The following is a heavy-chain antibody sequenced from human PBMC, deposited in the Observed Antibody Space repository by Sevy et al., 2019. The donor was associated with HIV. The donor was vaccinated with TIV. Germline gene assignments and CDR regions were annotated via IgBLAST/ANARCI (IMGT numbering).Heavy chain of an antibody. CDR2: IYWDDDT. J-gene: IGHJ4*02. Sequence: SGPTLVKPTQTLTLTCTFSGFSLSTSGVGVGWIRQPPGKALEWLALIYWDDDTRYSPSLKSRLNITKDTSTNQVVLTMTNMDPVDTATYFCAHSRMVRGVITAPFDYWGQGTLVTVSS. D-gene: IGHD3-10*01. CDR3: AHSRMVRGVITAPFDY. CDR1: GFSLSTSGVG. V-gene: IGHV2-5*02.